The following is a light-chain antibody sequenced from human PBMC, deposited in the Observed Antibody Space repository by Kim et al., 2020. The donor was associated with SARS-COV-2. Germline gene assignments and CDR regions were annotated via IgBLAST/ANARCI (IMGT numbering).Light chain of an antibody. Sequence: VPPGQTASITSSRDKLGEKYACWYQQKPGQSPVLVIYQDSKRPSGIPERFSGSNSGNTATLTISGTQAMDEADYYCQAWDSSTVVFGGGTKLTVL. V-gene: IGLV3-1*01. CDR1: KLGEKY. J-gene: IGLJ2*01. CDR3: QAWDSSTVV. CDR2: QDS.